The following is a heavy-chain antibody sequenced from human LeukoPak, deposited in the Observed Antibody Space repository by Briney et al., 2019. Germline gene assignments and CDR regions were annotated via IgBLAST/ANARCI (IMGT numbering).Heavy chain of an antibody. CDR3: ARDTYYYDSSGYPSFDY. D-gene: IGHD3-22*01. Sequence: SETLSLTCTVPGGSISSSSYYWGWIRQPPGKGLEWIGSIYYSGNTYYNPSLKSRVTISVDTSKNQFSLKLSSVTAADTAVYYCARDTYYYDSSGYPSFDYWGQGTLVTVSS. J-gene: IGHJ4*02. V-gene: IGHV4-39*07. CDR2: IYYSGNT. CDR1: GGSISSSSYY.